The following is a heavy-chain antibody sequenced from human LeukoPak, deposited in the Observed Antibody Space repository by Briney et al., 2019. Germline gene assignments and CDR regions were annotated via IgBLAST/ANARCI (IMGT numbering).Heavy chain of an antibody. D-gene: IGHD2-15*01. V-gene: IGHV5-51*01. CDR2: IYPADSDI. CDR3: ARQEYCSGASCYTWFDP. Sequence: GESLKISCKGSGYSVNNYWIAWVRQMPGKGLEWMGIIYPADSDIRYSPSFQGRVTISADKSISTAYLQWNSLKASDTAMYYCARQEYCSGASCYTWFDPWGQGTLVTVSP. CDR1: GYSVNNYW. J-gene: IGHJ5*02.